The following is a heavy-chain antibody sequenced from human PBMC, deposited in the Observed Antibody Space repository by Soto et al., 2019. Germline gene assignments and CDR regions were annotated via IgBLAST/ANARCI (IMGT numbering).Heavy chain of an antibody. D-gene: IGHD3-22*01. CDR2: IYNIRST. J-gene: IGHJ4*01. CDR3: ASIGLSRRDSSIG. CDR1: GASISSGAYY. Sequence: SETLSLTCTVSGASISSGAYYWTWIRQHPGQGLGWIGNIYNIRSTYYSPSLKSRVSISVDTSENQFSLRLRSVTAADTAVYYCASIGLSRRDSSIGWGQGTLVT. V-gene: IGHV4-31*03.